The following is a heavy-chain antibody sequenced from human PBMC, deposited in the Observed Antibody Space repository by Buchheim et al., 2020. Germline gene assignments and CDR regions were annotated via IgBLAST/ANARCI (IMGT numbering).Heavy chain of an antibody. V-gene: IGHV3-74*01. CDR1: GLSFSSYW. Sequence: EVQLEESGGGLVQPGGSLRLSCAASGLSFSSYWMHWVRQVPGKGLVWVSRINGDESSTSYADSVKGRFTISRDNAKNTLYLQMNSLRVEDTAVYYCATGTLDYTNYVGPAFTNSYYYGMDVWGLGTT. CDR2: INGDESST. CDR3: ATGTLDYTNYVGPAFTNSYYYGMDV. D-gene: IGHD4-11*01. J-gene: IGHJ6*02.